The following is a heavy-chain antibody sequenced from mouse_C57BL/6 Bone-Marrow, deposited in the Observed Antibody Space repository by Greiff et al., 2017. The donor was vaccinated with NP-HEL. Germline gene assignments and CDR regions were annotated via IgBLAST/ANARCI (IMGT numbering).Heavy chain of an antibody. Sequence: VQLQQSGAELVRPGTSVKVSCKASGYAFTNYLIEWVKQRPGQGLEWIGVINPGSGGTNYNEKFKGKATLTADKSSSTAYMQLSSLTSEDSAVYICARDDYYGSSCFAYWGQGTTLTVSA. CDR1: GYAFTNYL. CDR3: ARDDYYGSSCFAY. CDR2: INPGSGGT. D-gene: IGHD1-1*01. V-gene: IGHV1-54*01. J-gene: IGHJ2*01.